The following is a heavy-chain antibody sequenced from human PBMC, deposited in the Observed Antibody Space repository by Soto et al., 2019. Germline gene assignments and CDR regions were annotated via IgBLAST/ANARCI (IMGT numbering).Heavy chain of an antibody. CDR1: GGSISSSSYY. CDR2: IYYSGST. V-gene: IGHV4-39*01. J-gene: IGHJ6*02. Sequence: SETLSLTCTVSGGSISSSSYYWGWIRQPPGKGLEWIGSIYYSGSTYYNPSLKSRVTISVDTSKNQFSLKLSSVTAADTAVYYCARLRYDILTGYGYYYYGMDVWGQGTTVT. D-gene: IGHD3-9*01. CDR3: ARLRYDILTGYGYYYYGMDV.